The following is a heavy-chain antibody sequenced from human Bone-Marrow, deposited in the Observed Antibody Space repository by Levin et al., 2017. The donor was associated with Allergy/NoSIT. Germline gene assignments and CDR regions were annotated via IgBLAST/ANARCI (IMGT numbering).Heavy chain of an antibody. D-gene: IGHD3-22*01. J-gene: IGHJ5*02. CDR2: IYYSGST. CDR3: ARVISSGYYSNWFDP. CDR1: GGSISSYY. Sequence: SQTLSLTCTVSGGSISSYYWSWIRQPPGKGLEWIGYIYYSGSTNYNPSLKSRVTISVDTSKNQFSLKLSSVTAADTAVYYCARVISSGYYSNWFDPWGQGTLVTVSS. V-gene: IGHV4-59*01.